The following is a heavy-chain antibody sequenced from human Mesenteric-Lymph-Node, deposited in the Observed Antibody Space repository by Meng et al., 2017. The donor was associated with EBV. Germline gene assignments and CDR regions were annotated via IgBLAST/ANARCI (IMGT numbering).Heavy chain of an antibody. V-gene: IGHV1-18*01. D-gene: IGHD6-13*01. CDR3: ARSLDSSSWNVWLDS. CDR1: GYSFTRYG. J-gene: IGHJ5*01. CDR2: ISGYNLKT. Sequence: QAPLVQSGAEVTKPGASMKVSFKASGYSFTRYGISWVRQAPGQGLEWMGWISGYNLKTNYEQKFQGRATMTIDTSTSTAYMELRSLRSDDTAMYYCARSLDSSSWNVWLDSWGQGPLGTVSS.